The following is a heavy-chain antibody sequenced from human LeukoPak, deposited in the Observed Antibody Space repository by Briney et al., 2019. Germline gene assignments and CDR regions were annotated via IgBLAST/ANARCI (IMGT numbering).Heavy chain of an antibody. D-gene: IGHD6-13*01. Sequence: GRSLRLSCAASGFTFSSYGMHWVRQAPGKGLEWVAVIWYDGSNKYYADSVKGRFTISRDNSKNTLYLQMNSLRAEDTAVYYCARVSGSWYQGFHYWGQGTLVTVSS. CDR3: ARVSGSWYQGFHY. CDR2: IWYDGSNK. CDR1: GFTFSSYG. V-gene: IGHV3-33*01. J-gene: IGHJ4*02.